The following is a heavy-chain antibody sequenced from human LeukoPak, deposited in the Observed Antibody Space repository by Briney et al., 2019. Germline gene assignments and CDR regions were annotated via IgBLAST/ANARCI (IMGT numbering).Heavy chain of an antibody. J-gene: IGHJ4*02. CDR2: IIPILGIA. CDR3: ARHLGELLHY. V-gene: IGHV1-69*04. Sequence: SVKVSCKASGGTFSSYAISWVRQAPGQGLEWMGRIIPILGIANYAQKFQGRVTITADKPTSTAYMELSSLRSEDTAVYYCARHLGELLHYWGQGTLVTVSS. D-gene: IGHD1-26*01. CDR1: GGTFSSYA.